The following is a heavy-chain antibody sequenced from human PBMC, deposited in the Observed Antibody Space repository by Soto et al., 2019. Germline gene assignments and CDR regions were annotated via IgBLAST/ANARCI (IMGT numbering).Heavy chain of an antibody. CDR2: ISHLEST. CDR1: GSSIRYAGVS. V-gene: IGHV4-30-2*01. J-gene: IGHJ4*01. Sequence: SETLFPTSTFSGSSIRYAGVSRSWIRQPPGKGLEWIGYISHLESTYFHPSFKSRLTMSIDRTRNQFSLKLSSVTAADMAVYYCARGAGYDSFDYWGHGVVVSVSS. D-gene: IGHD5-12*01. CDR3: ARGAGYDSFDY.